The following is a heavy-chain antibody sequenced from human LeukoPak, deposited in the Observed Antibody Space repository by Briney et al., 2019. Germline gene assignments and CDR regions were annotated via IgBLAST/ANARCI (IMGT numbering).Heavy chain of an antibody. D-gene: IGHD6-13*01. V-gene: IGHV3-9*01. CDR3: GRDGTAPGLYFDL. CDR1: GFTFDDYA. J-gene: IGHJ4*01. Sequence: GGSLRLSCAASGFTFDDYAMHWVRQAPGKGLEWVPGISWNSGSIGYADSVKGRFTISRDNAKNSLYLQMSSLRAEDTAVYYCGRDGTAPGLYFDLWGQGTLVTVSS. CDR2: ISWNSGSI.